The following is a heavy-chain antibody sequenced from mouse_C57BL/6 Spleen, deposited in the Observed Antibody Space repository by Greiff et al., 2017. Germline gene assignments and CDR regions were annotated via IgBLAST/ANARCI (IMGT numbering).Heavy chain of an antibody. CDR1: GFTFSSYG. CDR2: ISSGGSYT. J-gene: IGHJ4*01. CDR3: ARHPTTVVATYYAMDY. D-gene: IGHD1-1*01. Sequence: EVNVVESGGDLVKPGGSLKLSCAASGFTFSSYGMSWVRQTPDKRLEWVATISSGGSYTYYPDSVKGRFTISRDNAKNTLYLQMSSLKSEDTAMYYCARHPTTVVATYYAMDYWGQGTSVTVSS. V-gene: IGHV5-6*01.